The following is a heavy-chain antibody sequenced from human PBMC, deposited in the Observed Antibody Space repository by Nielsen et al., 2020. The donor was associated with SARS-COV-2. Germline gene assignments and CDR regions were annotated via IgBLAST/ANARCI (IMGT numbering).Heavy chain of an antibody. D-gene: IGHD3-22*01. J-gene: IGHJ1*01. CDR3: AKDTTMIASQH. CDR2: ISGSGGST. V-gene: IGHV3-23*01. CDR1: GFTFSSYA. Sequence: GESLKISCAASGFTFSSYAMSWVRQAAGKGLEWVSAISGSGGSTYYAGSVKGRFTISRDNSKNTLYLQMNSLRAEDTAVYYCAKDTTMIASQHWGQGTLVTVSS.